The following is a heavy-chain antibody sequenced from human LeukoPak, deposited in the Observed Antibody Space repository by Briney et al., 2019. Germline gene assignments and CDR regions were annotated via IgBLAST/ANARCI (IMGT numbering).Heavy chain of an antibody. D-gene: IGHD4-23*01. V-gene: IGHV3-23*01. J-gene: IGHJ4*02. CDR3: AREVYGGIDY. CDR2: ISGSGVST. CDR1: GFTFSSYA. Sequence: GGSLRLSCAASGFTFSSYAMSGVRQAPGKGLEWISAISGSGVSTYYADSVKGRFTISRDNSKNTLFLQMNGLRAEDTAVYYCAREVYGGIDYWGQGTLVTVSS.